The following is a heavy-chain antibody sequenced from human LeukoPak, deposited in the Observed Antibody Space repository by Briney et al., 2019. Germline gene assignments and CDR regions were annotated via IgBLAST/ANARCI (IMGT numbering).Heavy chain of an antibody. CDR3: ARGGPGYFDWCYDY. Sequence: PSETLSLTCTVSGGSISSISYYWSWIRQPPGKGLEWIGYIYYSGSTNYNPSLKSRVTISVDTSKNQFSLKLSSVTAADTAVYYCARGGPGYFDWCYDYWGQGTLVTVSS. CDR1: GGSISSISYY. CDR2: IYYSGST. D-gene: IGHD3-9*01. J-gene: IGHJ4*02. V-gene: IGHV4-61*01.